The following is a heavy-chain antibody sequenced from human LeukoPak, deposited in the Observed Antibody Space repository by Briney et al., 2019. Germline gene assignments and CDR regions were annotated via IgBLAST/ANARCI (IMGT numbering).Heavy chain of an antibody. J-gene: IGHJ4*02. Sequence: GGSLRLSCAASGFTFSSHWMHWVRQAPGKGLVWVSRINSDGSSISYADSVKGRFTISRDNAKNTLYLQMNSLRAEDTAVYYCARGQYYSETNGYYLFDYWGQGTLVTVSS. CDR3: ARGQYYSETNGYYLFDY. CDR1: GFTFSSHW. V-gene: IGHV3-74*01. CDR2: INSDGSSI. D-gene: IGHD3-22*01.